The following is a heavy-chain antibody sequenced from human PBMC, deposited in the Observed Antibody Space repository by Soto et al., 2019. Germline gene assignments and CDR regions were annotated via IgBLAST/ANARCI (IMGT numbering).Heavy chain of an antibody. Sequence: PSETLSLTCAVSGGSISSGGYSWSWIRQPPGKGLEWIGYIYHSGSTYYNPSLKSRVTISVDRSKNQFSLKLSSVTAADTAVYYCARSQTTVNSYDYWGQGTLVTLSS. J-gene: IGHJ4*02. CDR2: IYHSGST. V-gene: IGHV4-30-2*01. D-gene: IGHD4-17*01. CDR3: ARSQTTVNSYDY. CDR1: GGSISSGGYS.